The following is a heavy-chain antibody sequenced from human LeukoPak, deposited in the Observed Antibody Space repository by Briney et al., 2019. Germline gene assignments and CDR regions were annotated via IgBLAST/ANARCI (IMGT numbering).Heavy chain of an antibody. CDR3: ARERQCSSTSCHYDY. D-gene: IGHD2-2*01. V-gene: IGHV1-69*05. Sequence: SVKVSCKASGGTFSSYAISWVRQAPGQGLEWLGRIIPIFGTANYAQKFQGRVTITTDESTSTAYMELSSLRSEDTAVYYCARERQCSSTSCHYDYWGQGTLATVSS. CDR1: GGTFSSYA. J-gene: IGHJ4*02. CDR2: IIPIFGTA.